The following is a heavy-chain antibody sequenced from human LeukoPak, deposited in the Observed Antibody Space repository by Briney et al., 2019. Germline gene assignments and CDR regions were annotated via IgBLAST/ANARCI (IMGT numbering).Heavy chain of an antibody. D-gene: IGHD5-18*01. CDR1: EYSFTTYW. CDR3: ARLHSSYSFGLFDF. CDR2: IDPSDSYI. V-gene: IGHV5-10-1*01. J-gene: IGHJ4*02. Sequence: GESLKISCQVSEYSFTTYWITWVRQMPGKGLQWMGRIDPSDSYINYSPSFQGHVTISADKSISTAYLRWSSLKASDTAMYYCARLHSSYSFGLFDFWGQGTLVTVSS.